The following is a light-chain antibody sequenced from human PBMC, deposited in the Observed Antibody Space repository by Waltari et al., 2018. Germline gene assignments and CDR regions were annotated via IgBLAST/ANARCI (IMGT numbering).Light chain of an antibody. J-gene: IGKJ2*01. CDR2: WVF. CDR3: MQGTRWPYT. Sequence: VMTQSPVSLSVTLGQAASISCKSSQSLVPVDGNTYLNWFHQRPGQSPRRLIYWVFNRDSGVPDRFSGSGSGTDFTLRISRVEAEDVGVYYCMQGTRWPYTFXXXTQLDIK. CDR1: QSLVPVDGNTY. V-gene: IGKV2-30*02.